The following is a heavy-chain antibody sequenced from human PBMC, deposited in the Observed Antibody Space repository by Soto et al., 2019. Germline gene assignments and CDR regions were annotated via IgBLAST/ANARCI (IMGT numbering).Heavy chain of an antibody. V-gene: IGHV1-46*01. J-gene: IGHJ6*02. CDR1: GYTFTSYY. CDR3: ARGGNKTDIVATITYYYYYYGMDV. CDR2: INPSGGST. Sequence: QVQLVQSGAEVKKPGASVKVSCKASGYTFTSYYMHWVRQAPGQGLEWMGIINPSGGSTSYAQKFQGSVTMTRDTSTSTVYMELSSLRSEDTAVYYCARGGNKTDIVATITYYYYYYGMDVWGQGTTVTVSS. D-gene: IGHD5-12*01.